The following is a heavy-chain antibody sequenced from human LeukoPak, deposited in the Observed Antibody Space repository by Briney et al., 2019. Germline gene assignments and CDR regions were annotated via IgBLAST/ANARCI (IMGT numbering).Heavy chain of an antibody. CDR1: GFTFSAYS. V-gene: IGHV3-23*01. Sequence: PGGSLRLSCAASGFTFSAYSMSWVRQAPGKGLEWVSAIRGSGGDTYYADSVKGRFTISRDNSKNTLYLQMNSLRAEDTAVYYCAPRDVPYLVWGQGTLVTVSS. CDR2: IRGSGGDT. J-gene: IGHJ4*02. D-gene: IGHD5-24*01. CDR3: APRDVPYLV.